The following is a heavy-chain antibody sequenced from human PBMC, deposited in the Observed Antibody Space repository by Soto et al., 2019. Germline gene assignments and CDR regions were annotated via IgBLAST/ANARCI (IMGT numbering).Heavy chain of an antibody. J-gene: IGHJ6*03. CDR1: GGSIISTSYY. CDR2: IYYSGST. CDR3: ARADGWLPMEV. V-gene: IGHV4-39*07. Sequence: SETLSLTCTVSGGSIISTSYYWAWIRQPPGKGLEWIGSIYYSGSTYYNPSLRRRVTMSVDTSKNQFSLKLSSVTAADTAVYYCARADGWLPMEVWGKGTTVTVSS. D-gene: IGHD5-12*01.